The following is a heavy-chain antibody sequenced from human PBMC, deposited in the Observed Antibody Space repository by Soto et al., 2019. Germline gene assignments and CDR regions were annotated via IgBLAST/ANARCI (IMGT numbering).Heavy chain of an antibody. J-gene: IGHJ6*03. CDR3: AKDNSYSSSWYSGISPGSYYMDV. V-gene: IGHV3-23*01. Sequence: GGSLRLSCAASGCTFSSYAMSWVRQAPGKGLEWVSAISGSGGSTYYADSVKGRFTISRDNSKNTLYLQMNSLRAEDTAVYYCAKDNSYSSSWYSGISPGSYYMDVWGKGTTVTVSS. CDR2: ISGSGGST. CDR1: GCTFSSYA. D-gene: IGHD6-13*01.